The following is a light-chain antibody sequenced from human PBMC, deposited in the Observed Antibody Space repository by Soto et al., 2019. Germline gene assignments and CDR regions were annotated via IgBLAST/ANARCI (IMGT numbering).Light chain of an antibody. J-gene: IGLJ3*02. CDR2: TTS. V-gene: IGLV7-43*01. Sequence: QAVVTQEPSLTVSPGGTVTLTCASNTGAVTSGHYANWFQQKPGQTPRPLIYTTSNKHSWTPARFSGSLLGGKAALTLSGVQPEDEAEYYCLLYLGRAWMFGGGTQLTVL. CDR1: TGAVTSGHY. CDR3: LLYLGRAWM.